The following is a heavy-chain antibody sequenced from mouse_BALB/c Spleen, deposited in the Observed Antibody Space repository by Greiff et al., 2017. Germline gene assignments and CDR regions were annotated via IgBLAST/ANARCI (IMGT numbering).Heavy chain of an antibody. CDR2: IWAGGST. D-gene: IGHD2-4*01. J-gene: IGHJ1*01. CDR3: ARDHHGVYDYDVGWYFDV. CDR1: GFSLTSYG. V-gene: IGHV2-9*02. Sequence: VHLVESGPGLVAPSQSLSITCTVSGFSLTSYGVHWVRQPPGKGLEWLGVIWAGGSTNYNSALMSRLSISKDNSKSQVFLKMNSLQTDDTAMYYCARDHHGVYDYDVGWYFDVWGAGTTVTVSS.